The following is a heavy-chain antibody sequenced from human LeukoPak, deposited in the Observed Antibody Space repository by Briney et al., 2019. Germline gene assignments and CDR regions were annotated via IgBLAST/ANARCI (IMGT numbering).Heavy chain of an antibody. V-gene: IGHV4-4*09. Sequence: PSETLSLTCTVSGASISNYYWSWIRQTPEKGLEWLGHIHTSGDSRYYPSLESRLTMSIDTSRNQLSLKLTSVTAADTAVYFCARLGSYHDFWGQGALVTVS. CDR2: IHTSGDS. J-gene: IGHJ4*02. CDR1: GASISNYY. D-gene: IGHD1-26*01. CDR3: ARLGSYHDF.